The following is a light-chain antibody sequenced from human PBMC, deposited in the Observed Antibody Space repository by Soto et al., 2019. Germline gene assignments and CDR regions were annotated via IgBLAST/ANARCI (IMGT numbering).Light chain of an antibody. CDR3: QHYDHWPLI. Sequence: EIVLTQFPGALSLSPGERVTLSCRASQTVSNTYLAWYQQKSGQAPKFLIYGASNRATGIPDRFSGSGSGTDFTLTISRLEPEDFAVYYCQHYDHWPLIFGGGSKVEIK. CDR2: GAS. V-gene: IGKV3-20*01. CDR1: QTVSNTY. J-gene: IGKJ4*01.